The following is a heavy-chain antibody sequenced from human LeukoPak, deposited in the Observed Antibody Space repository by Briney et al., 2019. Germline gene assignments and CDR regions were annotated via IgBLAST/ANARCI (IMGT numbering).Heavy chain of an antibody. D-gene: IGHD2-15*01. CDR3: ARGYPGGSYSAAATLGIDY. CDR2: IWFDGSNK. V-gene: IGHV3-33*01. Sequence: HPGGSLRLSCAASGFTFSTYGMHWVRQAPGKGLEWVAVIWFDGSNKYYADSVKGRFTISRDNSKNTLYLQMNSLRAEDTAAYYCARGYPGGSYSAAATLGIDYWGQGTLVTVSS. J-gene: IGHJ4*02. CDR1: GFTFSTYG.